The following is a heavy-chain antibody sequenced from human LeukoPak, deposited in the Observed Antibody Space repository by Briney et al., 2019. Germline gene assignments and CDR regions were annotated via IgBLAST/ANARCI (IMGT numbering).Heavy chain of an antibody. D-gene: IGHD2-2*01. V-gene: IGHV3-23*01. CDR3: ASKYCNSTSCRYSYYYYYIDV. J-gene: IGHJ6*03. CDR1: GFTFSSYA. CDR2: ISGSGDST. Sequence: PGGSLRLSCAASGFTFSSYAMSWVRQAPGKGLEWVSAISGSGDSTYYADSVKGRFTISRDNSKNTLYLQMNSLRAEDTAVYYCASKYCNSTSCRYSYYYYYIDVWGKGTTVTVSS.